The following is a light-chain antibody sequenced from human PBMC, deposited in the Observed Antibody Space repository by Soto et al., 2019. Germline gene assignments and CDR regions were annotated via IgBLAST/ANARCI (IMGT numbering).Light chain of an antibody. V-gene: IGKV3-11*01. CDR1: QSVSSY. CDR2: DAS. Sequence: EIVLTQSPATLSLSPGERATLSCRASQSVSSYLAWYQHKPGQAPRLLISDASNRATGIPARFSGSGSGTDFTLTISILETEDFAVYYCQQRSNWLFTFGPGTKVDIK. J-gene: IGKJ3*01. CDR3: QQRSNWLFT.